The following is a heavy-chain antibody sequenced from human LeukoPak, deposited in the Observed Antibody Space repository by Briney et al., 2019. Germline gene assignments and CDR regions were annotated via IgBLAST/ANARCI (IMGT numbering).Heavy chain of an antibody. CDR2: IRSSGDDT. V-gene: IGHV3-23*01. Sequence: GGPLRLSCTASGFTFRNYVMSWVRQAPGKGLEWVSSIRSSGDDTSSADSVKGRFTIFRDNSKSTLYLQMNSLRAEDTAIYYCAKVRPPPGSGWYGGDDYWGQGTLVTVSP. CDR1: GFTFRNYV. CDR3: AKVRPPPGSGWYGGDDY. D-gene: IGHD6-19*01. J-gene: IGHJ4*02.